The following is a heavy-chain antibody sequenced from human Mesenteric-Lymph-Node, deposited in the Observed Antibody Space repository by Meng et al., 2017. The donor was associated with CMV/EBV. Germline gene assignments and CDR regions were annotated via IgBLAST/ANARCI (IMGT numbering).Heavy chain of an antibody. CDR3: ARGGLVPAADDAFDI. CDR1: GDSISSNRNY. CDR2: IYYSGST. Sequence: SETLSLTCSVSGDSISSNRNYWGWIRQPPGKGLEWIGYIYYSGSTNYSPSLKSRVTISVDTSKNQFSLKLSSVTAADTAVYYCARGGLVPAADDAFDIWGQGTMVTVSS. V-gene: IGHV4-61*05. J-gene: IGHJ3*02. D-gene: IGHD2-2*01.